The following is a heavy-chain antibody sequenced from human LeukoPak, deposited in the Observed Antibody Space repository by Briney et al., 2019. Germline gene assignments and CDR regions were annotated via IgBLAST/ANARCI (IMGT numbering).Heavy chain of an antibody. CDR3: ARSVEQWLVYYYYYMDV. CDR1: GYTFTSYG. CDR2: ISAYNGNT. V-gene: IGHV1-18*01. D-gene: IGHD6-19*01. J-gene: IGHJ6*03. Sequence: ASVKVSCKASGYTFTSYGISWVRQAPGQGLEWMGWISAYNGNTNYAQKLQGRVTMTTDTSTSTAYMELRSLRSDDTAVYYCARSVEQWLVYYYYYMDVWGKGTTVTISS.